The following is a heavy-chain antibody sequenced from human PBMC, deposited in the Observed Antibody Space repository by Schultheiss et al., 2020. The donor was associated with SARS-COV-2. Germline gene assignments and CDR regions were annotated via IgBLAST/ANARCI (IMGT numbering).Heavy chain of an antibody. J-gene: IGHJ5*02. CDR3: ARGGGKGFDP. Sequence: SETLSLTCTVSGGSISSYYWSWIRQPPGKGLEWIGYIYYSGSTYYNPSLKSLVTISVDTSKNQFTLKLSSVTAADTAVYYCARGGGKGFDPWGQGTLVTVSS. D-gene: IGHD4-23*01. CDR1: GGSISSYY. V-gene: IGHV4-59*13. CDR2: IYYSGST.